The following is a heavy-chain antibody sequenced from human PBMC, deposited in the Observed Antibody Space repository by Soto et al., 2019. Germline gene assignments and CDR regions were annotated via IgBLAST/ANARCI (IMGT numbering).Heavy chain of an antibody. CDR3: ARGGLAIVLMVYAPGYWFDT. J-gene: IGHJ5*02. V-gene: IGHV1-8*01. CDR2: MNPNSGNT. D-gene: IGHD2-8*01. CDR1: GYTFTSYD. Sequence: ASVEVSCKASGYTFTSYDINWVRQATGQGLEWMGWMNPNSGNTGYAQKFQGRVTMTRNTSISTAYMELSSLRSEDTAVYYCARGGLAIVLMVYAPGYWFDTWGQGTQVTVSS.